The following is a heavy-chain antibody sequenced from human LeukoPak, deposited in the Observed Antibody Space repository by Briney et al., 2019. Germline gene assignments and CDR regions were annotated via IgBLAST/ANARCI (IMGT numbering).Heavy chain of an antibody. CDR2: ISSSSSYI. V-gene: IGHV3-21*01. CDR1: GFTFSRYS. D-gene: IGHD6-19*01. CDR3: ARGAAGPPAKYYFDY. J-gene: IGHJ4*02. Sequence: GGSLRLSCAASGFTFSRYSMNWVRQAPGKGREWVSSISSSSSYIYYADSAKGLFTISRDNAKNSLYLQMNSLRAEDTAVYYCARGAAGPPAKYYFDYWGQGTLVTVSS.